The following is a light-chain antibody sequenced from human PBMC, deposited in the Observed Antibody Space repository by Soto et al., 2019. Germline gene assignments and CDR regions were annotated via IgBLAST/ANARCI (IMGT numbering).Light chain of an antibody. CDR3: QQYNKWPRT. J-gene: IGKJ1*01. Sequence: EVVMTQSPVTLSLTRGDRATVSCRASQTVVTHLAWFQQKPGQPPRLLIYDASATATGIPARFSGSGSGTEFTLTISSLQSEDFAVYYCQQYNKWPRTFGQGTKVE. CDR2: DAS. CDR1: QTVVTH. V-gene: IGKV3-15*01.